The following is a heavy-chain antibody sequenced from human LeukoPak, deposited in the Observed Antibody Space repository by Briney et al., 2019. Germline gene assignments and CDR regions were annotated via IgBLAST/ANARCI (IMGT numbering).Heavy chain of an antibody. J-gene: IGHJ4*02. Sequence: PGGSLRLSCAASGFTFSSYAMSWVRQAPGKGLEWVSAISGSGGSTYYADSVKGRFTISRDNSKNTLYLQMNSLRAEDTAVYYCAKGGNFWSGYSYSDYWGQGTLVTVSS. CDR2: ISGSGGST. CDR3: AKGGNFWSGYSYSDY. D-gene: IGHD3-3*01. V-gene: IGHV3-23*01. CDR1: GFTFSSYA.